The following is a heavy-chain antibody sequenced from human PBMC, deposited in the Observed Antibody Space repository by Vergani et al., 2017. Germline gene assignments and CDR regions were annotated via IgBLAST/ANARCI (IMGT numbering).Heavy chain of an antibody. V-gene: IGHV3-30*03. CDR1: GFTFSNYD. D-gene: IGHD1-1*01. CDR2: MSVDGTTK. Sequence: QVQLVESGGGLVQPGRSLRLSCAASGFTFSNYDINWVRQAPGKGREWVAVMSVDGTTKYYADSVKGRFTVSRDNSQNTVYLQMNSLRTADTAVYYCATKSCGTPGCQIGYFREWGQGTLVTVSS. CDR3: ATKSCGTPGCQIGYFRE. J-gene: IGHJ1*01.